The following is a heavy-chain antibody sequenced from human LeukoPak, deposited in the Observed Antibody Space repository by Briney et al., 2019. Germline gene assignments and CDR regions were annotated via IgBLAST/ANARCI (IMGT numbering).Heavy chain of an antibody. V-gene: IGHV4-34*01. J-gene: IGHJ4*02. CDR2: INHSGGT. D-gene: IGHD5-24*01. Sequence: SETLSLTCAVYDGSFSGYYWSWIRQPPGKGLEWIGEINHSGGTNYNPSLKSRGTITVDTSKNQFSLKLSSVTAADTAVYYCAREPRPYNAWFDYWGQGTLVTVSS. CDR3: AREPRPYNAWFDY. CDR1: DGSFSGYY.